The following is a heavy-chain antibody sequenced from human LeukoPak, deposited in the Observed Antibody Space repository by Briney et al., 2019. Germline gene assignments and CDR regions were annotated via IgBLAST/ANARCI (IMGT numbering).Heavy chain of an antibody. Sequence: PGGSLRLSCAASGFTFRRFAMSWVRQAPGKGLEWVSAISGSGTSTYYADSVKGRFTVSRDNSENTLYLQMNSLRADDTAVYYYAKEMGQQLVLPDAFDIWGQGTMVTVSS. CDR1: GFTFRRFA. CDR3: AKEMGQQLVLPDAFDI. D-gene: IGHD6-6*01. CDR2: ISGSGTST. J-gene: IGHJ3*02. V-gene: IGHV3-23*01.